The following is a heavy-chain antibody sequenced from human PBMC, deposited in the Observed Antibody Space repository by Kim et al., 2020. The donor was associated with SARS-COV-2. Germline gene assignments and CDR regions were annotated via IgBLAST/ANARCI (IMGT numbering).Heavy chain of an antibody. J-gene: IGHJ6*02. V-gene: IGHV3-53*01. CDR3: ARDEIVATPYYYYYGMDV. CDR2: IYSGGST. D-gene: IGHD5-12*01. CDR1: GFTVSSNY. Sequence: GGSLRLSCAASGFTVSSNYMSWVRQAPGKGLEWVSVIYSGGSTYYADSVKGRFTISRDNSKNTLYLQMNSLRAEDTAVYYCARDEIVATPYYYYYGMDVWGQGTTVTVSS.